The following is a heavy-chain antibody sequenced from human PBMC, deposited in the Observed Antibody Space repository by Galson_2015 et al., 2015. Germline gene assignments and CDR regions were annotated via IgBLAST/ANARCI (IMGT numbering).Heavy chain of an antibody. CDR1: GGTFSSYA. CDR2: IIPIFGTA. Sequence: SVKVSCKASGGTFSSYAISWVRQAPGQGLEWMGGIIPIFGTANYAQKFQGRVTITADESTSTAYMELSSLRSEDMAVYYCAREEVYCSGGSCPNWFDPWGQGTLVTVSS. V-gene: IGHV1-69*13. D-gene: IGHD2-15*01. J-gene: IGHJ5*02. CDR3: AREEVYCSGGSCPNWFDP.